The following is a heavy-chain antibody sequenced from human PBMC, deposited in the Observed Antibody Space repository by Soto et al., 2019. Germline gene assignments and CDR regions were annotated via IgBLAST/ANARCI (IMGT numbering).Heavy chain of an antibody. D-gene: IGHD6-13*01. V-gene: IGHV1-8*01. CDR3: ARGIGQQLYDAFVI. Sequence: QVQLVKSGAEVKKPGASVKVSCKASGYTFTSYDINWVRQATGQGLEWMGWMNPNSGNIGYAQKCQSRVTMTRNTSISTAYTELGSLGSEDTAVYYWARGIGQQLYDAFVIWGQGTMVTLSS. CDR2: MNPNSGNI. J-gene: IGHJ3*02. CDR1: GYTFTSYD.